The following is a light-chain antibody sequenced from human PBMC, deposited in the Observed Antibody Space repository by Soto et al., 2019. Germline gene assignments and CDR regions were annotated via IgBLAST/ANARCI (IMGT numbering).Light chain of an antibody. V-gene: IGLV2-8*01. CDR2: EVT. CDR3: SSYAGSSTLYV. Sequence: QSALTQPPSASGSLGQSVTISCTGTASDVGAYNYVSWYQQHPGKAPKLMIYEVTKRPSGVPDRFSGSKSGNTASLTVSGLQAEDEADYCCSSYAGSSTLYVFGTGTKVTVL. CDR1: ASDVGAYNY. J-gene: IGLJ1*01.